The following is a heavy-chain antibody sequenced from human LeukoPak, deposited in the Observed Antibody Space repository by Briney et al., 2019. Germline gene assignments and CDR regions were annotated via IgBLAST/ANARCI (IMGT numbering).Heavy chain of an antibody. D-gene: IGHD6-6*01. J-gene: IGHJ4*02. CDR2: INHSGST. CDR3: ARGRRIAARFDY. V-gene: IGHV4-34*01. Sequence: SETLSLTCAVYGGSFSDYYWSWIRQPPGKGLEWIGEINHSGSTNYNPSLKSRVTISVDTSKIQFSLKLSSVTAADTAVYYCARGRRIAARFDYWGQGTLVTVSS. CDR1: GGSFSDYY.